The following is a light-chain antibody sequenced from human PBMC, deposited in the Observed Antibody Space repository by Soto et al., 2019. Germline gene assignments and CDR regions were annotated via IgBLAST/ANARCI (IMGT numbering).Light chain of an antibody. CDR2: EGS. CDR1: TRDVGIYNL. CDR3: CTYGGSGTFL. J-gene: IGLJ3*02. Sequence: QSALTQPASVSGSPGQSITISCTGTTRDVGIYNLVSWYQQLPAEAPKLMIYEGSERPSGVSDRFSGSQSGSTASLTISGLQAEDEAHYYCCTYGGSGTFLFGGGTKVTVL. V-gene: IGLV2-23*01.